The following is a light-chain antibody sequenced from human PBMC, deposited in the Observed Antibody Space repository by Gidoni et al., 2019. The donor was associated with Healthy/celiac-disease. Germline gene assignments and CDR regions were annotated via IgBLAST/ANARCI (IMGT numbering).Light chain of an antibody. V-gene: IGKV3-11*01. CDR1: QSVSSY. CDR3: QQRSRT. J-gene: IGKJ2*01. Sequence: EIVLTQSPATLSLSPGERATLSCRASQSVSSYLVWYQQKPGQAPRLLIYDASNRATGIPARFSGSGSGTDFTLTISSLEPEDFAVYYCQQRSRTFGQGTKLEIK. CDR2: DAS.